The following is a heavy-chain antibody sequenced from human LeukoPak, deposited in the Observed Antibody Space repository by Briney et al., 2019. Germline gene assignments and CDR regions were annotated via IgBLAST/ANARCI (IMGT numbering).Heavy chain of an antibody. V-gene: IGHV1-2*02. CDR3: ATWPPPYYYDSSGYARTYHYYYYMDV. Sequence: ASVKVSCKASGYTFTGYYMHWVRQAPGQGLEWMGWINPNSGGTIYAQKFQGRVTMTRDTSISTVYMELSRLRSDDTAVYYCATWPPPYYYDSSGYARTYHYYYYMDVWGKGTTVTVSS. J-gene: IGHJ6*03. CDR2: INPNSGGT. D-gene: IGHD3-22*01. CDR1: GYTFTGYY.